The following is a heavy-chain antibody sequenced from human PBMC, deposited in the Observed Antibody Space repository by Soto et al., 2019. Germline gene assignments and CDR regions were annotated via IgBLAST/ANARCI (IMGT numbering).Heavy chain of an antibody. V-gene: IGHV3-9*01. Sequence: LSLSCAVSGFTFDDNAMHWVRQAPEKGLEWVSGINWKSDIGYADSVKGRFTISRDNAENSLYLQMNSLRAEDTALYYCAISQDSVGRTTFIYRGQGPQVTVSS. CDR1: GFTFDDNA. CDR2: INWKSDI. D-gene: IGHD3-16*01. J-gene: IGHJ4*02. CDR3: AISQDSVGRTTFIY.